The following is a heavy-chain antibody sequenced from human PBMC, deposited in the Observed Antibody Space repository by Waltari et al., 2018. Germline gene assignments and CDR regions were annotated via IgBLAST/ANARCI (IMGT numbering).Heavy chain of an antibody. Sequence: QVQLVQSGAEVKKPGDSVKVSCKDSGYTFIDYYIHWVRPAPGQGPEWVGRINPKSGGTKYAHKYQGRVTMTRDTSINTAYMKLTSLTSDDTAMCNCAREVVRTTMVDPWGQGTLVTVSA. J-gene: IGHJ5*02. CDR3: AREVVRTTMVDP. D-gene: IGHD2-15*01. V-gene: IGHV1-2*06. CDR2: INPKSGGT. CDR1: GYTFIDYY.